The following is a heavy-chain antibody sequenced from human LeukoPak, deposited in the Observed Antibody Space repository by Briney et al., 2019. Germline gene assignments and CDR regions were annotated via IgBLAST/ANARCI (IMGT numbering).Heavy chain of an antibody. V-gene: IGHV1-18*01. CDR2: INAYNGNT. CDR3: ARDKRPAAVAGHIDY. Sequence: GASVKVSCKASGYTFTSYGISWARQAPGQGLEWMGWINAYNGNTNYAQKLQGRVTMTTDTSTSTAYMELRSLRSDDTAVYYCARDKRPAAVAGHIDYWGQGTLVTVSS. D-gene: IGHD6-19*01. CDR1: GYTFTSYG. J-gene: IGHJ4*02.